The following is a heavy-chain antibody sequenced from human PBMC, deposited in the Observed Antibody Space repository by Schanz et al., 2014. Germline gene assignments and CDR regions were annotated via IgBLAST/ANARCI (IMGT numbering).Heavy chain of an antibody. Sequence: EVQLVESGGGLVQPGGSLRLSCAASGFTFSTYAMNWVRQAPGKGLEWVSGISGSGGDTYYVDSVKGRFTVATDNSENTLYLQMNSQRAEDTAIYYRARDDADYSGAFDIWGQGTMVTVSS. CDR2: ISGSGGDT. CDR1: GFTFSTYA. D-gene: IGHD3-10*01. CDR3: ARDDADYSGAFDI. J-gene: IGHJ3*02. V-gene: IGHV3-23*04.